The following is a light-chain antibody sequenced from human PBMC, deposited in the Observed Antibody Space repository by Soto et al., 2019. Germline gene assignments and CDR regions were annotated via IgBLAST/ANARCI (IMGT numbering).Light chain of an antibody. CDR3: QQYNNWPQFT. J-gene: IGKJ3*01. CDR1: QIISSN. V-gene: IGKV3-15*01. CDR2: GAS. Sequence: DIVLTQSPATLSVSLGERVSLSCRASQIISSNLAWYQQKPGQIPRLLIYGASARAAGIPARFSGSGSGTEFPLTIRSLQSEDFAVYYCQQYNNWPQFTFGPGTKVDV.